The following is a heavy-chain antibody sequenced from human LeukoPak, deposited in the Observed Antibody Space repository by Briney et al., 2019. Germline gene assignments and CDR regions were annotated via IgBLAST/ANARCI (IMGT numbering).Heavy chain of an antibody. D-gene: IGHD6-6*01. CDR1: GFTFSDYY. Sequence: GGSLRLSCAASGFTFSDYYMSWIRQAPGKGLEWVSYISSSGSTIYYADSVKGRFTISRDNAKNSLYLQMNSLRAEDTAVYYCATQPGSIAAQFDYWGQGTLVTVSS. J-gene: IGHJ4*02. V-gene: IGHV3-11*04. CDR2: ISSSGSTI. CDR3: ATQPGSIAAQFDY.